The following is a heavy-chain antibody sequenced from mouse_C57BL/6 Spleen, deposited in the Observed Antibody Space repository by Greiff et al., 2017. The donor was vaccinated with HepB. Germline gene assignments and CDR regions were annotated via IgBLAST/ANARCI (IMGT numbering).Heavy chain of an antibody. CDR1: GYTFTSYW. V-gene: IGHV1-55*01. CDR2: IYPGSGST. Sequence: QVQLQQPGAELVKPGASVKMSCKASGYTFTSYWITWVKQRPGQGLEWIGDIYPGSGSTNYNEKFKSKATLTVDTSSSTAYMQLSSLTSEDSAVYYCAREIYYYGSSYGDWGQGTTLTVSS. CDR3: AREIYYYGSSYGD. J-gene: IGHJ2*01. D-gene: IGHD1-1*01.